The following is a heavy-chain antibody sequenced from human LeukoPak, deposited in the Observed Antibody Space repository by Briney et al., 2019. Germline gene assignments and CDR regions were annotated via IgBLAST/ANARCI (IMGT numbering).Heavy chain of an antibody. CDR1: GFTISSNY. V-gene: IGHV3-53*05. CDR2: IYTGGKT. D-gene: IGHD3-10*01. CDR3: AKGMTVVRGVIITLHYYGMDV. J-gene: IGHJ6*02. Sequence: AGGSLRLSCAASGFTISSNYMSWVRQAPGKGLEWVSVIYTGGKTYYADSVKGRFTISRDNSKNTLYLQMNSLRAEDTAVYYCAKGMTVVRGVIITLHYYGMDVWGQGTTVTVSS.